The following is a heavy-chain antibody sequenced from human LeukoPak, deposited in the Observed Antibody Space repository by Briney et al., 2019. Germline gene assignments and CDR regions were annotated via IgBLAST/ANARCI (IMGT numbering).Heavy chain of an antibody. Sequence: SVNVSCKASGGTFSSYAISCVRQAPGQGREWMGGIIPIFGTANYAQKFQGRVTITADESTSTAYMELSSLRSEDTAVYYCARALNDNILTGLPAYFDYWGQGTLVTVSS. CDR1: GGTFSSYA. V-gene: IGHV1-69*13. CDR3: ARALNDNILTGLPAYFDY. CDR2: IIPIFGTA. D-gene: IGHD3-9*01. J-gene: IGHJ4*02.